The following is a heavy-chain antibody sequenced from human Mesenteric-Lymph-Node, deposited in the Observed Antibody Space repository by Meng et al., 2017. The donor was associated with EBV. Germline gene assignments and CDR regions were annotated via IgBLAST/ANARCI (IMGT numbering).Heavy chain of an antibody. D-gene: IGHD2-15*01. V-gene: IGHV4-30-4*01. Sequence: VQLQESGPGLVKPSQTLSLTCAVSGDSISSGVYYWSWIRQPPGKGLEWIGYIYYSGNTYYNSSLKSRLTISVDTSKNQFSLKLTSVTAADTAVYYCARGVVARNYFDFWGQGSLVTVSS. J-gene: IGHJ4*02. CDR2: IYYSGNT. CDR3: ARGVVARNYFDF. CDR1: GDSISSGVYY.